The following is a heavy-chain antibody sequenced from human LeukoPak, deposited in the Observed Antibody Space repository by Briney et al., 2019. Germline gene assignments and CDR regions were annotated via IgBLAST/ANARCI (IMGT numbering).Heavy chain of an antibody. CDR1: GGSISSSSYY. CDR2: IYCSGST. Sequence: SETLSLTCTVSGGSISSSSYYWGWIRQPPGRGLEWIGSIYCSGSTYYNPSLKSRVTISVDTSKNQFSLKLSSVTAADTAVYYCARHPGGSYSAGSMDVWGQGTTVTVSS. D-gene: IGHD1-26*01. V-gene: IGHV4-39*01. CDR3: ARHPGGSYSAGSMDV. J-gene: IGHJ6*02.